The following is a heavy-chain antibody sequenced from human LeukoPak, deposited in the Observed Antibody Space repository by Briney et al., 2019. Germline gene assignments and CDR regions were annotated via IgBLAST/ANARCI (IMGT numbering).Heavy chain of an antibody. J-gene: IGHJ4*02. V-gene: IGHV3-7*01. Sequence: GGSLRLSCAASGFSFSNYCMTWVRQVPGKGLEWVASIKSDGSEKYFLDSVKGRFTISRDNTENSLYLQMNSLRAEDTAVYYCARVYYQDSGSSYRHLDYWGQGTLVTVSS. CDR3: ARVYYQDSGSSYRHLDY. CDR1: GFSFSNYC. D-gene: IGHD3-22*01. CDR2: IKSDGSEK.